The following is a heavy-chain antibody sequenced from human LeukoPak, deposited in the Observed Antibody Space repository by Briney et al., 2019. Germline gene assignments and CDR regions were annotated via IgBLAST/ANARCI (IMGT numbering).Heavy chain of an antibody. CDR3: ARGSSSLPGVY. V-gene: IGHV1-46*01. J-gene: IGHJ4*02. D-gene: IGHD6-13*01. CDR1: GYTFTSYY. CDR2: INPSGGST. Sequence: GASVMVSCKASGYTFTSYYMHWVRQAPGQGLEWMGIINPSGGSTNYAEKFQGRVTMTSDMSTSTVYMELSSLRSEDTAVYYCARGSSSLPGVYWGQGTLVTVSS.